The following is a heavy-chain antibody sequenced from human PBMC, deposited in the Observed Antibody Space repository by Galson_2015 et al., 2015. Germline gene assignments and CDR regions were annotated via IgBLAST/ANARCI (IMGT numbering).Heavy chain of an antibody. D-gene: IGHD2-2*01. J-gene: IGHJ6*02. CDR2: IRSSGSMI. CDR3: ARDLGYCSSTSCGMDV. CDR1: GFTFSDYH. V-gene: IGHV3-11*01. Sequence: SLRLSCAASGFTFSDYHMSWIRQAPGTGLEWVSYIRSSGSMINYADSVKGRFTISRDNAKNSLYLQMNSLRAEDTAVYYCARDLGYCSSTSCGMDVWGQGTTVTVSS.